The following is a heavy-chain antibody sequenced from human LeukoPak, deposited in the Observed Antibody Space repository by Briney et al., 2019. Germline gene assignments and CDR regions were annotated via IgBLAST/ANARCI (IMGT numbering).Heavy chain of an antibody. Sequence: SETLSLTCTVSGGSINNCYWSWIRQPAGKGLEWIGRIYSSGSTNYNSSLKSRVTMSVDTSKNQFSLKLRSVTAADTAVYYCARESPNGDWNNWGQGTLVTVSS. D-gene: IGHD1/OR15-1a*01. V-gene: IGHV4-4*07. CDR1: GGSINNCY. CDR2: IYSSGST. CDR3: ARESPNGDWNN. J-gene: IGHJ4*02.